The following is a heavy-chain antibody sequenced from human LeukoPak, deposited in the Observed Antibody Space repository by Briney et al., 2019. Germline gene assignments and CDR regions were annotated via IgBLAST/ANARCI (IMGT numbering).Heavy chain of an antibody. J-gene: IGHJ4*02. CDR1: GFTFRRYG. CDR2: VSNSGDYI. CDR3: ARALIGYYFDY. V-gene: IGHV3-21*06. Sequence: GGTLRLSCAASGFTFRRYGMSWVRQAPGKGLEWVSSVSNSGDYIHYADSVKGRFTISRDNSKNSLYLQMNSLRAEDTAVYYCARALIGYYFDYWGQGTLVTVSS. D-gene: IGHD2-8*01.